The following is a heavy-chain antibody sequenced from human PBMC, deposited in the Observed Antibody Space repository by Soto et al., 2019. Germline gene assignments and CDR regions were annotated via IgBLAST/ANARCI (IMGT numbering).Heavy chain of an antibody. CDR1: GGSFSGYY. CDR3: ARVGGGSGSYYKHNLAFDI. D-gene: IGHD3-10*01. Sequence: PSETLSLTCAVYGGSFSGYYWSGIRQPPGKGLEWIGEINHSGSTNYNPSLKSRVTISVDTSKNQFSLKLSSVTAADTAVYYCARVGGGSGSYYKHNLAFDIWGQGTMVT. J-gene: IGHJ3*02. V-gene: IGHV4-34*01. CDR2: INHSGST.